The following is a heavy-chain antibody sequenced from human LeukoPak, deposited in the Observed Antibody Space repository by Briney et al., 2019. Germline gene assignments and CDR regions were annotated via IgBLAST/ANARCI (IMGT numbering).Heavy chain of an antibody. CDR1: GGSFSGYY. Sequence: KPSETLSLTCAVYGGSFSGYYWSWIRQPPGKGLDWIGEINHSGSTNYNPSLKSRVTISVDTSKNQFSLKLSSVTAADTAVYYCARGGSSWYPSDAFDIWGQGTMVTVSS. CDR3: ARGGSSWYPSDAFDI. D-gene: IGHD6-13*01. J-gene: IGHJ3*02. V-gene: IGHV4-34*01. CDR2: INHSGST.